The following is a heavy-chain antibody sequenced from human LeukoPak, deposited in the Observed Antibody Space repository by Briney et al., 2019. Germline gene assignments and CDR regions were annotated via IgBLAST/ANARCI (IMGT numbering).Heavy chain of an antibody. CDR1: GGSISSYY. CDR3: ARGRNWFDP. CDR2: IYYTGST. V-gene: IGHV4-59*01. J-gene: IGHJ5*02. Sequence: SETLSLTCTVSGGSISSYYWSWIRQPPEKGLEWIGYIYYTGSTKYNPSLESRVTISIDTSKNQFSLKLSSVTAADTAVYYCARGRNWFDPWGQGTLVTVSS.